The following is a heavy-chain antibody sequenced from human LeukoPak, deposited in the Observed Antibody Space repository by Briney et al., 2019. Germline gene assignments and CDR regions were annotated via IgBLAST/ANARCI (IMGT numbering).Heavy chain of an antibody. CDR2: IYPDDSYI. CDR3: ARLSGTAPRYYYYNMDV. CDR1: GYSFSDYW. J-gene: IGHJ6*02. V-gene: IGHV5-51*01. Sequence: GESLKISCKGSGYSFSDYWIAWVRQVPEKGLEWVGLIYPDDSYIRYSPSFQGRVSVSVDKSISAAYLQWSSLKASGTGIYYCARLSGTAPRYYYYNMDVWGQGSTVTVTS. D-gene: IGHD1-1*01.